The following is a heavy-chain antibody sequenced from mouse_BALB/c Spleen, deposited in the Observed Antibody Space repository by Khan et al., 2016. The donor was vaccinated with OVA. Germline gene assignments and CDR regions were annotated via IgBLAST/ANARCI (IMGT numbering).Heavy chain of an antibody. J-gene: IGHJ4*01. D-gene: IGHD1-2*01. V-gene: IGHV14-3*02. CDR3: AYSLLLYGMDY. CDR1: GFNIKDTY. Sequence: VQLKQSGTELVRPGASVKLSCTASGFNIKDTYIHWVKLRPEQGLEWIGRIDPANGNTKYDPKLQGKATLTADTSSNTAYLQLSNLTSEDTAVYYRAYSLLLYGMDYWGQGTSVTVSS. CDR2: IDPANGNT.